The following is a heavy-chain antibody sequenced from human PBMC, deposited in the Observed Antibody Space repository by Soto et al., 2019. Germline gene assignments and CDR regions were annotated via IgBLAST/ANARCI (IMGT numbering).Heavy chain of an antibody. CDR3: ARDSVPVAFGGVIVKGWDY. V-gene: IGHV1-2*02. CDR2: INPNSGGT. Sequence: QVQLVQSGAEVKKPGASVKVSCKASGYTFTGYYMHWVRQAPGQGLEWMGWINPNSGGTNYAQKFQGRVNMIRDTSISTAYMELSRLRSDDTAVYYCARDSVPVAFGGVIVKGWDYWGQGTLVTVSS. D-gene: IGHD3-16*02. J-gene: IGHJ4*02. CDR1: GYTFTGYY.